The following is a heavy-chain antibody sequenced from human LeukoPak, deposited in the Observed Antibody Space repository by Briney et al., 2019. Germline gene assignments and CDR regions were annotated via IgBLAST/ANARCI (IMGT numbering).Heavy chain of an antibody. Sequence: SETLSLTCTVSGGSISSYYWSWIRQPPGKGLEWIGSIYHSGSTYYNPSLKSRVTISVDTSKNQFSLKLSSVTAADTAVYYCARDPGYYDTSGYPAYFDYWGQGTLVTVSS. CDR1: GGSISSYY. V-gene: IGHV4-38-2*02. J-gene: IGHJ4*02. D-gene: IGHD3-22*01. CDR3: ARDPGYYDTSGYPAYFDY. CDR2: IYHSGST.